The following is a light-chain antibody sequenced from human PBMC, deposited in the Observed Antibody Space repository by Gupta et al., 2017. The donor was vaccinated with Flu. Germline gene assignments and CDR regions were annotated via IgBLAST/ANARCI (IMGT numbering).Light chain of an antibody. CDR2: AAA. Sequence: SSLSASVGDSVTITCRASQGISNYLAWFQQKPGEAPKSLIYAAAFLQSGVPSKFSGSGSGTDFTPTINSLQPEVFATYYCKQYNTIRFLFG. CDR1: QGISNY. CDR3: KQYNTIRFL. V-gene: IGKV1-16*02. J-gene: IGKJ3*01.